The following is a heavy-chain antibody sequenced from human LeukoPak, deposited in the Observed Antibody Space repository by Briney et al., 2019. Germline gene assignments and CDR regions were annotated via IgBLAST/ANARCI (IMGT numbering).Heavy chain of an antibody. CDR2: TNHSGST. Sequence: SETLSLTCAVYGGSFSGYYWSWIRQPPGKGLEWIGETNHSGSTNYNPSLKSRVTISVDTSKNQFSLKLSSVTAADTAVYYCARAGRQYPWGFYMDVWGKGTTVTVSS. CDR1: GGSFSGYY. V-gene: IGHV4-34*01. J-gene: IGHJ6*03. D-gene: IGHD1-26*01. CDR3: ARAGRQYPWGFYMDV.